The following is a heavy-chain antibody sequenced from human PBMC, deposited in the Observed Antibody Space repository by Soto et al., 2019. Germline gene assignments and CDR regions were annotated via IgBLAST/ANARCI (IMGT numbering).Heavy chain of an antibody. CDR3: ARDDSGYSSSWVEPRAEIDY. CDR1: GFTFSSYA. Sequence: QVQLVESGGGVVQPGRSLRLSCAASGFTFSSYAMHWVRQAPGKGLEWVAVISYDGSNKYYADSVKGRFTISRDNSKNTLYLQMNSLRAEDTAVYYCARDDSGYSSSWVEPRAEIDYWGQGTLVTVSS. D-gene: IGHD6-6*01. V-gene: IGHV3-30-3*01. CDR2: ISYDGSNK. J-gene: IGHJ4*02.